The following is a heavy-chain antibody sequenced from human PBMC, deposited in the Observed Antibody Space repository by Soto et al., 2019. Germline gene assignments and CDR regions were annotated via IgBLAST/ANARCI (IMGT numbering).Heavy chain of an antibody. CDR2: ISYDGTEK. CDR3: AKVSHMTTVTDDAFDI. Sequence: QVQLVESGGGVVQPGRSLRLSCAASGFTFRSYGMHWVRQAPGKGLEWVAVISYDGTEKYYADSVKGRFTISRDNSKNTLYLQMNSLRAEDTAVYYCAKVSHMTTVTDDAFDIRGQGTMVTVSS. V-gene: IGHV3-30*18. J-gene: IGHJ3*02. D-gene: IGHD4-17*01. CDR1: GFTFRSYG.